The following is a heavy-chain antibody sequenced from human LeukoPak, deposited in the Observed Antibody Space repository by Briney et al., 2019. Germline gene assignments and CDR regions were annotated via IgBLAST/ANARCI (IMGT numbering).Heavy chain of an antibody. CDR1: GFTVSSNY. Sequence: PGGSLRLSCAASGFTVSSNYMSWVRQAPGKGLEWVSVIYSGGNTYYADDVKDRFTISRHNSKNTLNLQMNSLRAEYTAVYYCTREPRTGPGAYWGQGTLVTVSS. D-gene: IGHD7-27*01. J-gene: IGHJ4*02. CDR3: TREPRTGPGAY. CDR2: IYSGGNT. V-gene: IGHV3-53*04.